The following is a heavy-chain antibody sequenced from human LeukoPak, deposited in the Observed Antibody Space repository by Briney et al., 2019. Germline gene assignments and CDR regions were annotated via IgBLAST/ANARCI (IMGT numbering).Heavy chain of an antibody. D-gene: IGHD3-22*01. CDR3: ASDLFPSYYYDSSGLDY. CDR2: IKSDGST. J-gene: IGHJ4*02. V-gene: IGHV3-74*01. CDR1: GFTFSTYW. Sequence: GGSLRHSCAASGFTFSTYWMHWVRQAPGKGLVWVSRIKSDGSTNYADSVKGRFTISRDNAKNSLYLQMNSLRAEDTAVYYCASDLFPSYYYDSSGLDYWGQGTLVTVSS.